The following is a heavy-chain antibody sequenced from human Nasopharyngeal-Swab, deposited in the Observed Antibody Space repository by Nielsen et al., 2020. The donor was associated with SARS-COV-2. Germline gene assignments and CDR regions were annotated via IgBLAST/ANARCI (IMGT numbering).Heavy chain of an antibody. CDR1: GGSISSSSYY. Sequence: SETLSLTCTVSGGSISSSSYYWGWIRQPPGKGLEWIGSIYYSGSTYYNPSLKSRVTISVDTSKNQFSLKLSSVTAADTAVYYCARRSLPSHLYWGQGTLVTVSS. CDR2: IYYSGST. CDR3: ARRSLPSHLY. V-gene: IGHV4-39*01. J-gene: IGHJ4*02.